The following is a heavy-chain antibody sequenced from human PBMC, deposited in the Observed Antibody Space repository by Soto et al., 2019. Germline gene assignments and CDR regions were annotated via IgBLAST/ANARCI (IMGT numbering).Heavy chain of an antibody. J-gene: IGHJ6*02. CDR3: ARDDFWSGFYGMDV. V-gene: IGHV4-61*01. CDR1: GASVSSATHY. D-gene: IGHD3-3*01. CDR2: IYYSGTT. Sequence: PSETLSLTCTVSGASVSSATHYWNWIRQPPGKPLEWIGYIYYSGTTNYNPSLRSRVTISVDTSKNQFSLKLSSVTAADTAVYYCARDDFWSGFYGMDVWGQGTTVTVSS.